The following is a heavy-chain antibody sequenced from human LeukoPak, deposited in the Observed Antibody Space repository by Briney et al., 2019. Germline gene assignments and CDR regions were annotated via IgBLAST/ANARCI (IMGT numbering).Heavy chain of an antibody. D-gene: IGHD3-9*01. V-gene: IGHV7-4-1*02. CDR1: GYTFTNYA. CDR3: ARATLKRYFDWKGDFDY. J-gene: IGHJ4*02. CDR2: INTNTGNP. Sequence: GASVKVSCKASGYTFTNYAMNWVRQAPGQGLEWMGRINTNTGNPTYAQGFTGRFVFSLDTSVSTAYLRVSSLKAEDTAVYYCARATLKRYFDWKGDFDYWGQGTLVTVSS.